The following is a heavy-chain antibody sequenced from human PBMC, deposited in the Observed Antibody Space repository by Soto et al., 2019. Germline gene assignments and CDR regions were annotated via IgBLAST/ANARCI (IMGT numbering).Heavy chain of an antibody. Sequence: PGGSLRLSCAASGFTFSSYWMHWVRQAPGKGLVWVSRINSDGSSTSYADSVKGRFTISRDNAKNTLYLQMNSLRAEDTAVYYCARELTYYDFWLATYGMDVWGQGTTVTVSS. CDR2: INSDGSST. CDR3: ARELTYYDFWLATYGMDV. CDR1: GFTFSSYW. D-gene: IGHD3-3*01. V-gene: IGHV3-74*01. J-gene: IGHJ6*02.